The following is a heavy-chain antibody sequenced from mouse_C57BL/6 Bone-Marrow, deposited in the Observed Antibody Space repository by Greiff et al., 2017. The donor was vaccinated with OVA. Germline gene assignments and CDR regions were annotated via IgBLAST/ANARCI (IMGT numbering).Heavy chain of an antibody. D-gene: IGHD1-1*01. J-gene: IGHJ4*01. CDR3: ARRGPHYYGSSLYAMDY. CDR1: GIDFSRYW. V-gene: IGHV4-1*01. CDR2: INPDSSTI. Sequence: AASGIDFSRYWMSWVRRAPGKGLEWIGEINPDSSTINYAPSLKDKFIISRDNAKNTLYLQMSKVRSEDTALYYCARRGPHYYGSSLYAMDYWGQGTSVTVSS.